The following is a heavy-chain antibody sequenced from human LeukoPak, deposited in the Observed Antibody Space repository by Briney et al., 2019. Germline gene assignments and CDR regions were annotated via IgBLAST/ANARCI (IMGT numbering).Heavy chain of an antibody. CDR1: GFTFSSYA. V-gene: IGHV3-23*01. D-gene: IGHD2-15*01. CDR2: ISGSGGSK. J-gene: IGHJ5*02. CDR3: AKVGIVVVVAATRFGWFDP. Sequence: GGSLRLSCAASGFTFSSYAMSWVRQAPGKGLEWVSAISGSGGSKYYADSVKGRFTISRDNSKNTLYLQMNSLRAEDTAVYYCAKVGIVVVVAATRFGWFDPWGQGTLVTVSS.